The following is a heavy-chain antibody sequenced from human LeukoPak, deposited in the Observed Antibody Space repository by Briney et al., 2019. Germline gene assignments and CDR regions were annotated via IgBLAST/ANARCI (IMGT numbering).Heavy chain of an antibody. CDR1: GYTFTSYA. J-gene: IGHJ4*02. Sequence: ASVKVSCKASGYTFTSYAMNWVRQAPGQGLEWMGWINTNTGNPTYAQGFTGRFVFSLDTSVSTAYLQISSLKAEDTAVYYCARVPVAGIGVVGVSDYWGQGTLVTVSS. CDR2: INTNTGNP. V-gene: IGHV7-4-1*02. D-gene: IGHD6-19*01. CDR3: ARVPVAGIGVVGVSDY.